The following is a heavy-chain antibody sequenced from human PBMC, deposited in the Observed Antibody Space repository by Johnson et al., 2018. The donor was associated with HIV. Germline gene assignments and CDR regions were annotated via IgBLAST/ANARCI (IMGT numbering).Heavy chain of an antibody. J-gene: IGHJ3*02. V-gene: IGHV3-74*01. CDR2: INSAGSST. D-gene: IGHD3-22*01. Sequence: VQLVESGGGLVQPGGSLRLSCAASGFTFSSYWMHWVRQAPGKGLLWVSRINSAGSSTGYADSVKGRFTISRDNAKNSMYLQMNSLRAEDTAVYYCARDSYDSIGQQHDAFDIWGQGTMVTVSS. CDR1: GFTFSSYW. CDR3: ARDSYDSIGQQHDAFDI.